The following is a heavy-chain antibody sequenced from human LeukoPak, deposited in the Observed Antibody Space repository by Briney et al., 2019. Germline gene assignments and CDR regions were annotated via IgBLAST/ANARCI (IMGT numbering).Heavy chain of an antibody. Sequence: ASVKVSCKASGYTFTSYGISWVRQAPGQGLEWMAWISAYNGNTNYAQKLQGRVTMTTDTSTSTAYMELRSLRSDDTAVYYCARDLNRVVTSKAVGYWGQGTLVTVSS. CDR3: ARDLNRVVTSKAVGY. CDR2: ISAYNGNT. CDR1: GYTFTSYG. J-gene: IGHJ4*02. D-gene: IGHD4-23*01. V-gene: IGHV1-18*01.